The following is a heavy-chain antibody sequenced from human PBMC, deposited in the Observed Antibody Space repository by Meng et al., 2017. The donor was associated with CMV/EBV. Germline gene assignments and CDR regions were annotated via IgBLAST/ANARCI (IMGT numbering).Heavy chain of an antibody. CDR3: AKDGGGVITIFGVANPTGGFDP. V-gene: IGHV3-23*01. CDR1: GFTFSSYA. CDR2: ISGSGGST. D-gene: IGHD3-3*01. Sequence: GGSLRLSCAASGFTFSSYAMSWVRQAPGKGLEWVSAISGSGGSTYYADSVKGRFTISRDNSKNTLYLQMNSLRAEDTAVYYCAKDGGGVITIFGVANPTGGFDPWGQGTLVTVS. J-gene: IGHJ5*02.